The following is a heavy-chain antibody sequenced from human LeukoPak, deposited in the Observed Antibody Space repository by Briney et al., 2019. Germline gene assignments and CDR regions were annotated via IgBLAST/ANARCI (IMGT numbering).Heavy chain of an antibody. V-gene: IGHV3-30-3*01. CDR1: GFTFSSYA. CDR2: ISYDGSNK. D-gene: IGHD2-15*01. J-gene: IGHJ4*02. Sequence: GGSLRLSCAASGFTFSSYAMHWVRQAPGKGLEWVAVISYDGSNKYYADSVKGRFTISRDNSKNALYLQMNSLRAEDTAVYYCARDLDIVVVVAATRVGTIDYWGQGTLVTVSS. CDR3: ARDLDIVVVVAATRVGTIDY.